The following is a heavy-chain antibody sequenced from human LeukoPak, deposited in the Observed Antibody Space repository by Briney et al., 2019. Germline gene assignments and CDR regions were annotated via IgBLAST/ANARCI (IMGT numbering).Heavy chain of an antibody. V-gene: IGHV3-7*01. Sequence: PGGSLRLSCAASGFTFSSYWMSWVRQAPGKGLEWVANIKQDGSEKYYVDSVKGRFTISRDNSKNTLYLQMNSLRAEDTAVYYCAKDPAAGDIVVVPAPYGMDVWGQGTTVTVSS. D-gene: IGHD2-2*01. CDR3: AKDPAAGDIVVVPAPYGMDV. CDR1: GFTFSSYW. CDR2: IKQDGSEK. J-gene: IGHJ6*02.